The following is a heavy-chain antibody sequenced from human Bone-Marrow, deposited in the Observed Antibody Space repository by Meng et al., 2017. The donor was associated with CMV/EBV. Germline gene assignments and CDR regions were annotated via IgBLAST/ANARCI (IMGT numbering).Heavy chain of an antibody. D-gene: IGHD3-3*01. CDR3: AKETDDFWSGIDY. CDR2: IWYDGSNK. J-gene: IGHJ4*02. V-gene: IGHV3-33*06. Sequence: GESLKISCAASGFTFSSYGMHWVRQAPGKGLEWVAVIWYDGSNKYYADSVKGRFTVSRDNSKNTLYLQMNSLRAEDTAVYYCAKETDDFWSGIDYWGQGTLVTVSS. CDR1: GFTFSSYG.